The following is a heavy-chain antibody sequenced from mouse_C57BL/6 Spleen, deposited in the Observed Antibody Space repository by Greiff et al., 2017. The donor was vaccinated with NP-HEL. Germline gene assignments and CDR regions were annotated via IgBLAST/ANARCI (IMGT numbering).Heavy chain of an antibody. CDR2: ISSGSSTI. V-gene: IGHV5-17*01. CDR1: GFTFSDYG. CDR3: ARRNYGSSPQYFDV. D-gene: IGHD1-1*01. Sequence: EVKLVESGGGLVKPGGSLKLSCAASGFTFSDYGMHWVRQAPEKGLEWVAYISSGSSTIYYADTVKGRFTISRDNAKNTLCLQMTSLRSEDTAMYYCARRNYGSSPQYFDVWGTGTTVTVSS. J-gene: IGHJ1*03.